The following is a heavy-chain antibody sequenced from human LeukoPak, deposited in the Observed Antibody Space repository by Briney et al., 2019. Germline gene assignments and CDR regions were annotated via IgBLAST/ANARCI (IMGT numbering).Heavy chain of an antibody. CDR3: ARGKKRLRFLEWLFARSFDI. CDR2: IYHSGST. J-gene: IGHJ3*02. CDR1: GYSISSGYY. D-gene: IGHD3-3*01. Sequence: PSETLSLTCTVSGYSISSGYYWGWIRQPPGKGLEWIGSIYHSGSTYYNPSLKSRVTISVDTSKNQFSLKLSSVTAADTAVYYCARGKKRLRFLEWLFARSFDIWGQGTMVTVSS. V-gene: IGHV4-38-2*02.